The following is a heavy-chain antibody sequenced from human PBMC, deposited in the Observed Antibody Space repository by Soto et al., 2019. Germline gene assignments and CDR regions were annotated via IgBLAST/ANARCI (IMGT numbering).Heavy chain of an antibody. J-gene: IGHJ4*02. CDR3: ARNKENDFWSGYESRSFDY. CDR1: GFTFSSYA. CDR2: IKQDGSEK. Sequence: GGSLRLSCAASGFTFSSYAMHWVRQAPGKGLEWVANIKQDGSEKYYVDSVKGRFTISRDNAENSVFLQMNSLRGDDTAVYYCARNKENDFWSGYESRSFDYWGQGILVTVSS. D-gene: IGHD3-3*01. V-gene: IGHV3-7*01.